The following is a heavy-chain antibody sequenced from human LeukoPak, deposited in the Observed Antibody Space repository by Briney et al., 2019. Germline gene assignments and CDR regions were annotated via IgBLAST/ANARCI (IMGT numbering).Heavy chain of an antibody. J-gene: IGHJ4*02. CDR3: AKMAPIYDTSRHFDH. D-gene: IGHD3-22*01. V-gene: IGHV3-23*01. Sequence: PGGSLRLSCAASGFTFSSYAMSWVRQAPGKGLEWVSAISGSGGSTYYADSVKGRFTISRDNSKNTLYLQMNSLRPEDTGVYYCAKMAPIYDTSRHFDHWGQGTLVTVSS. CDR1: GFTFSSYA. CDR2: ISGSGGST.